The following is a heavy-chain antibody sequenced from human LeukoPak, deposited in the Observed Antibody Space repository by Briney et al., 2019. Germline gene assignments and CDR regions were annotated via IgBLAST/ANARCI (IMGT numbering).Heavy chain of an antibody. CDR3: ATDRVPSDSYWYFDL. CDR2: FDPEDGET. CDR1: GYTLTELS. J-gene: IGHJ2*01. D-gene: IGHD2-2*01. V-gene: IGHV1-24*01. Sequence: GASVKVSCKVSGYTLTELSMHWVRQAPGKGLEWMGGFDPEDGETIYAQKFQGRVTMTEATSTDTAYMELSSLRSEDTAVYYCATDRVPSDSYWYFDLWGRGTLVTVSS.